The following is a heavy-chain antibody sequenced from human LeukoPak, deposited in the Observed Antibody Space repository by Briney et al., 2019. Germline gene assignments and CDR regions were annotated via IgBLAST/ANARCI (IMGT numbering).Heavy chain of an antibody. D-gene: IGHD6-19*01. CDR1: GFTFSGYW. Sequence: GGSLRLSCAASGFTFSGYWMHWVRQAPGKGLVWVSRINSDGYSITYADSVKGRFTISRDNAKNTLYLQMNSLIAEDTAVYFCTRAGCSSGFDSWGQGTLVTVSS. CDR3: TRAGCSSGFDS. V-gene: IGHV3-74*03. J-gene: IGHJ5*01. CDR2: INSDGYSI.